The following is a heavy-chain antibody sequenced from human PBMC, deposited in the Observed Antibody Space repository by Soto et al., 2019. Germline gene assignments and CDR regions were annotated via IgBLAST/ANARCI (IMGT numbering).Heavy chain of an antibody. D-gene: IGHD1-1*01. CDR2: IYYSGS. CDR1: GDSISRSSYY. Sequence: QLQLQESGPGLVKPSETLSLTCTVSGDSISRSSYYWGWIRQPPGMGLEWIGSIYYSGSSYSPSLKSRVTISVDTSKNQISLKLTSVTAADTAVYYCARHTNWNAAFDAFEIWGQGTMVTVSA. V-gene: IGHV4-39*01. CDR3: ARHTNWNAAFDAFEI. J-gene: IGHJ3*02.